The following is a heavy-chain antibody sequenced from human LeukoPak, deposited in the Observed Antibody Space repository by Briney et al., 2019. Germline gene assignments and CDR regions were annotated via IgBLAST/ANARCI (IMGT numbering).Heavy chain of an antibody. D-gene: IGHD3-9*01. CDR2: ITGSGDTT. V-gene: IGHV3-23*01. Sequence: AGGSLRFSCAASGFIFRNYAMSWVRQAPGKGLEWVSAITGSGDTTYYADSVKGRFIICRDNSKNTLYVEMNTLRAEDTAVYYCAKWGDYDILTGYYVSDFWGQGTLVTVSS. CDR3: AKWGDYDILTGYYVSDF. J-gene: IGHJ4*02. CDR1: GFIFRNYA.